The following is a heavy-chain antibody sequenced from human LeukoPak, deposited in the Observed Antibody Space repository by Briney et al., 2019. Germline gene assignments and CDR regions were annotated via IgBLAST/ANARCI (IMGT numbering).Heavy chain of an antibody. CDR2: ISYDGSNK. V-gene: IGHV3-30*03. CDR1: GFTFSSYG. CDR3: ARDYNRSHYY. D-gene: IGHD1-14*01. J-gene: IGHJ4*02. Sequence: GGSLRLSCAASGFTFSSYGMHWVRQAPGKGLEWVAVISYDGSNKYYADSVKGRFTISRDNSKNTLYLQMNSLRAEDTAVYYCARDYNRSHYYWGQGTLVTVSS.